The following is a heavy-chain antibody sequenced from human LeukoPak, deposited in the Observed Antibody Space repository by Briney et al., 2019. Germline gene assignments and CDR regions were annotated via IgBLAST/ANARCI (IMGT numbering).Heavy chain of an antibody. D-gene: IGHD3-10*01. V-gene: IGHV4-4*07. J-gene: IGHJ5*02. CDR2: IYTSGST. CDR1: GGSISSYY. Sequence: SETLSLTCTVSGGSISSYYWSWIRQPAGKGLEWIGRIYTSGSTNYNPSLKSRVTMSVDTFKNQFSLKLSSVTAADTAVYYCARDFMVRGATGTTGSRFDPWGQGTLVTVSS. CDR3: ARDFMVRGATGTTGSRFDP.